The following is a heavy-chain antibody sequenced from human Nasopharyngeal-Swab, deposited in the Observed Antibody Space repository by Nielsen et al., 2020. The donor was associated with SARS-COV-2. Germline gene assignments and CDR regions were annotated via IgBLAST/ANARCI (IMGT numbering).Heavy chain of an antibody. V-gene: IGHV3-74*01. CDR1: GFTFSAYW. Sequence: ESLKISCAASGFTFSAYWIHWVRQAPGKGLVYVSGINADGSDKRYADSVKGRFTISRDNAKSTVYLQMSSLSADDTAVYYCTRGPDFVVAVADYWGQGTLVTLSS. CDR3: TRGPDFVVAVADY. D-gene: IGHD2-15*01. J-gene: IGHJ4*02. CDR2: INADGSDK.